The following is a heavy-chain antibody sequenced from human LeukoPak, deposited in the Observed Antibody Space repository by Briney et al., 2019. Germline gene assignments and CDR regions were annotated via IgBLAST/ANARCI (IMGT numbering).Heavy chain of an antibody. CDR2: INHSGST. V-gene: IGHV4-34*01. J-gene: IGHJ5*02. CDR1: GGSFSGYY. D-gene: IGHD1-14*01. CDR3: AGLIRPGWFDP. Sequence: SETLSLTCAVYGGSFSGYYWSWIRQPPGKGPEWIGEINHSGSTNYNPSLKSRVTISVDTSKNQFSLKLSSVTAADTAVYYCAGLIRPGWFDPWGQGTLVTVSS.